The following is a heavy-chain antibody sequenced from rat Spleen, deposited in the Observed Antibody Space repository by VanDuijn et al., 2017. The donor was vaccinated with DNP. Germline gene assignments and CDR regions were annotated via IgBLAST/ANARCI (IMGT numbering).Heavy chain of an antibody. CDR3: ARGPYYFDY. V-gene: IGHV5-25*01. Sequence: EVQLVESGGGLVQPGRSLKLSCAASGFTFSDYYMAWVRQVPTKGLEWVASISTGGGNTYYRDSVKGRFTISRDDAKSGLYLQMNSLKSEDTATYYCARGPYYFDYWGQGVMVTVSS. J-gene: IGHJ2*01. CDR2: ISTGGGNT. CDR1: GFTFSDYY.